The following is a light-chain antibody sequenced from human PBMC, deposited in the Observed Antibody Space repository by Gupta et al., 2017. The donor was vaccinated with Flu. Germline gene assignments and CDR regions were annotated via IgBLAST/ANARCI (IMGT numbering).Light chain of an antibody. J-gene: IGKJ1*01. Sequence: DSEMTQSPSTLSASVGDRVTSSCRASKNINRWFAWYQQKPGKAPKILIYTASKIESVVPSRSSGNDCATEFTLTISSRQPDDFANHYCQHQINFPWASGQATKV. V-gene: IGKV1-5*03. CDR1: KNINRW. CDR3: QHQINFPWA. CDR2: TAS.